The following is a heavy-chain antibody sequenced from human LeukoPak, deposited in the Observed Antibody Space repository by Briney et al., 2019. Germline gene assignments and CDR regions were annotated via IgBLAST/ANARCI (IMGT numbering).Heavy chain of an antibody. J-gene: IGHJ4*02. CDR1: GGSISSSSYY. Sequence: SETLSLTCTVSGGSISSSSYYWGWIRQPPGKGLEWIGSIYYSGSTYYNPSLKSRVTISVDTSKNQFSLKLSSVTAADTAVYYCARVQGYYDILTDYWGQGTLVTVSS. D-gene: IGHD3-9*01. CDR3: ARVQGYYDILTDY. V-gene: IGHV4-39*01. CDR2: IYYSGST.